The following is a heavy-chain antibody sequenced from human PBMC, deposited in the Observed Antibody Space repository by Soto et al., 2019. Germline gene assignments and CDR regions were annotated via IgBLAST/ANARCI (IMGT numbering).Heavy chain of an antibody. CDR1: GFTFSSYG. CDR3: ARGSGYYDFWSCFNYYYGMDG. CDR2: IWDDGSNK. V-gene: IGHV3-33*01. Sequence: QVQLVESGGGVVQPGRSLRLSCAASGFTFSSYGMHWVRQAPGKGLEWVAVIWDDGSNKYYADSVKGRFTISRDNSKNTLYLQMNSLRAEDTAVYYCARGSGYYDFWSCFNYYYGMDGWGQGATVNVSS. J-gene: IGHJ6*01. D-gene: IGHD3-3*01.